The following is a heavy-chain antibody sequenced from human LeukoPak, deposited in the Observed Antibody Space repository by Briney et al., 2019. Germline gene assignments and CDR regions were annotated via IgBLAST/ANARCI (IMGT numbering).Heavy chain of an antibody. Sequence: GGSLRLSCAASGFTFSSYWMSWVRQTPGKGLEWVANIKQDGSEKYYVDSVKGRFTISRDNAKNSLYLQMNSLRAEDTAVYYCAKAVSGHLTGGLCYFDYWGQGALVTVSS. J-gene: IGHJ4*02. D-gene: IGHD1-14*01. CDR3: AKAVSGHLTGGLCYFDY. V-gene: IGHV3-7*01. CDR2: IKQDGSEK. CDR1: GFTFSSYW.